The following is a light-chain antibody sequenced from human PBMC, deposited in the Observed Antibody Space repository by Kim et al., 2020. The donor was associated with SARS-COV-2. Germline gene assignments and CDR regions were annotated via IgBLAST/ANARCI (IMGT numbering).Light chain of an antibody. Sequence: VSQGQTASLTCGGDKLGDKYACWYEKKPGESPVLVIYQDSKRPSGIPARFSGSNSGNTATLTISGTQAMDEADYYCQAWDSSTDVVFGGGTQLTVL. CDR1: KLGDKY. V-gene: IGLV3-1*01. CDR2: QDS. J-gene: IGLJ2*01. CDR3: QAWDSSTDVV.